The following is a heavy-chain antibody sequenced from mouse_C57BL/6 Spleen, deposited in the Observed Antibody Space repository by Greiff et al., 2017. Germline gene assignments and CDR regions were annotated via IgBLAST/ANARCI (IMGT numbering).Heavy chain of an antibody. D-gene: IGHD1-3*01. CDR2: FNPGSGGT. J-gene: IGHJ2*01. V-gene: IGHV1-14*01. CDR1: GYTFTDYT. CDR3: ERAGEWGPHYYFDY. Sequence: EVQLQQSGAELVKPGASVKLSCKASGYTFTDYTMDWVKQRPGQSLEWIGYFNPGSGGTKYNEKFKGKATLTADKSSSTVYMELRSLTSEDSAVXYCERAGEWGPHYYFDYWGQGTTLTVSS.